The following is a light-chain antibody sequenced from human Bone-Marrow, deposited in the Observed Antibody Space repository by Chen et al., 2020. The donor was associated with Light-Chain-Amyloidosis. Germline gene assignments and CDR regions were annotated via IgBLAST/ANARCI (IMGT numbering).Light chain of an antibody. V-gene: IGLV2-23*02. Sequence: QSALTQPASVSGSPGQSITISCTGTSSDVGSYNLVSWYQQHPGKAPKPLIYEVSKRPSGVSNRFSGSKSGNTASLTISGLQAEGEADYYCCSYAGSSTFVVVFGGGTKLTVL. J-gene: IGLJ2*01. CDR3: CSYAGSSTFVVV. CDR1: SSDVGSYNL. CDR2: EVS.